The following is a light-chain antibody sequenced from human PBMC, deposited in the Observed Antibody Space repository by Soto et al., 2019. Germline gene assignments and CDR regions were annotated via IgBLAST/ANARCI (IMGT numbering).Light chain of an antibody. J-gene: IGLJ3*02. CDR3: QSYDSSLSGFAV. V-gene: IGLV1-40*01. CDR1: SSNIGAGYD. Sequence: QSVLTQPPSVSGAPGQRVTISCTGSSSNIGAGYDVHWYQQLPGTAPKLLIYGNSNRPSGVPDRFSGSKSGPSASLAITGLQAEDEADYYCQSYDSSLSGFAVFGGGTKLTVL. CDR2: GNS.